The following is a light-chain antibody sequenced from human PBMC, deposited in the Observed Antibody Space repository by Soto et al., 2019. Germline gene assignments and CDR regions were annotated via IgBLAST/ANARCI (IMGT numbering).Light chain of an antibody. J-gene: IGKJ3*01. V-gene: IGKV2-28*01. CDR1: QSLLYSNGYNY. Sequence: DIVMTQSPLSLPVTPGEPASISCRSTQSLLYSNGYNYLHWYLQKPGQSPQLLIYLCSNRASGVPDRFSGSGSGTDFTLKISRVEAEDVGVYYCMQALQSVFTFGPGTKVDIK. CDR3: MQALQSVFT. CDR2: LCS.